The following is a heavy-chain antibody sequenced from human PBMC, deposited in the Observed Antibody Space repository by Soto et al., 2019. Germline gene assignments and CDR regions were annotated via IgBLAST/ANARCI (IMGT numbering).Heavy chain of an antibody. Sequence: PGGSMRLSCAASGLTFSGYGMHWVRQAPGKGLEWVAVISYDGSNKYYADSVKGRFTISRDNSKNTLHPQMNSLRADDTAVYYCAKDRARRVNAFDYWGQGTPVTVSS. CDR3: AKDRARRVNAFDY. J-gene: IGHJ4*01. CDR2: ISYDGSNK. CDR1: GLTFSGYG. V-gene: IGHV3-30*18. D-gene: IGHD6-13*01.